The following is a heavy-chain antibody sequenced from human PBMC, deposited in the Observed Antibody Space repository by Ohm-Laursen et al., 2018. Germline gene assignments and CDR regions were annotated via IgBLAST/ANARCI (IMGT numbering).Heavy chain of an antibody. V-gene: IGHV3-74*01. CDR2: IGSDGITT. Sequence: SLRLSCAASGFTFSSHWMHWVRQAPGKGLVWVSRIGSDGITTTYAESVKGRFSISRDNAKNTLYLQMNSLRAEDTAVYYCAKNQYDRLPYYFDFWGQGTLVTVSS. CDR1: GFTFSSHW. J-gene: IGHJ4*02. D-gene: IGHD2-21*02. CDR3: AKNQYDRLPYYFDF.